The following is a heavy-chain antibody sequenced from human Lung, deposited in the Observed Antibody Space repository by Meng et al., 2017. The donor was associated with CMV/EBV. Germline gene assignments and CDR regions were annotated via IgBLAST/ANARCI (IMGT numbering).Heavy chain of an antibody. CDR2: ISGSGGST. Sequence: GESLKISCAASGFTFSSYAMSWVRQAPGKGLEWVSAISGSGGSTYYADSVKGRFTISRDNSKNTLYLQMNSLRAEDTAVYYCAKDQSSWYGTGDDNWFDPWGQGTLVXVSS. D-gene: IGHD6-13*01. CDR3: AKDQSSWYGTGDDNWFDP. V-gene: IGHV3-23*01. CDR1: GFTFSSYA. J-gene: IGHJ5*02.